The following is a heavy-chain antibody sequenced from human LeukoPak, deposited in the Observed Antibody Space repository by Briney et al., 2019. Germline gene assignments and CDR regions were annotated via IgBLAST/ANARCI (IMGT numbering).Heavy chain of an antibody. D-gene: IGHD6-13*01. CDR2: IYYSGST. Sequence: SETLSLTCTVSGGSISSSSYYWGWIRQPPGKGLEWIGSIYYSGSTYYNPSLKSRVIISVDTSKNQFSLKLSSVTAADTAVYYCAEYSSSWEGNWFDPWGQGTLVTVSS. CDR3: AEYSSSWEGNWFDP. CDR1: GGSISSSSYY. J-gene: IGHJ5*02. V-gene: IGHV4-39*01.